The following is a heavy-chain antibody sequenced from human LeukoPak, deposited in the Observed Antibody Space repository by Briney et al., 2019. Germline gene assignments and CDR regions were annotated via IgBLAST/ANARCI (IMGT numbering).Heavy chain of an antibody. J-gene: IGHJ4*02. V-gene: IGHV3-7*01. CDR1: GFTFSTYW. CDR3: AREKLDTRGYVDY. Sequence: GGSLRLSCAGSGFTFSTYWMSWVRQAPGKGLDWVANIKQDGTDKYYVDSVKGRFTISRDNAKNLLYLQMKSLRAEDTAVYYCAREKLDTRGYVDYWGQGTLVTVSS. CDR2: IKQDGTDK. D-gene: IGHD3-22*01.